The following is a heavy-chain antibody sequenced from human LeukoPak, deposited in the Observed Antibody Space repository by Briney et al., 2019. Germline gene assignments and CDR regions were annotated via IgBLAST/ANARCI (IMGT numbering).Heavy chain of an antibody. J-gene: IGHJ4*02. V-gene: IGHV4-34*01. CDR1: GGSFSGYY. CDR2: INHSGSI. Sequence: SETLSLTCAVYGGSFSGYYWSWIRHPPGKGLEWIGEINHSGSINYNPSLKSRVTISVDTSKNQFSLKLSSVTAADTAVYYCARYSYKNGTIPTACDYWGQGTLVTVSS. D-gene: IGHD2/OR15-2a*01. CDR3: ARYSYKNGTIPTACDY.